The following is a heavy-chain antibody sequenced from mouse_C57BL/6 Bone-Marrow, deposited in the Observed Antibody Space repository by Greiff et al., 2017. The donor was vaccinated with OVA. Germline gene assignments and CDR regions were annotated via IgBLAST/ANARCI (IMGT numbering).Heavy chain of an antibody. CDR1: GFTFSSYG. CDR2: ISSGGSYT. Sequence: EVQRVESGGALVKPGGSLKLSCAASGFTFSSYGMSWVRQTPDKRLEWVATISSGGSYTYYPDSVKGRFSISRDDAKNILYLQRSGQKSEDTAMYCCVGHRGSIDYWGQGTSLTVSS. CDR3: VGHRGSIDY. D-gene: IGHD1-1*01. V-gene: IGHV5-6*01. J-gene: IGHJ2*03.